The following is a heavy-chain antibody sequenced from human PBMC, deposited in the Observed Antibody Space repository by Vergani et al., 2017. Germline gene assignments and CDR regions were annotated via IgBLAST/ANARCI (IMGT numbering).Heavy chain of an antibody. D-gene: IGHD2-21*01. CDR3: ARAWKHSTRFDY. CDR1: GGSFSGYY. CDR2: TNHSGST. J-gene: IGHJ4*02. V-gene: IGHV4-34*01. Sequence: QVQLQQWGAGLLKPSETLSLTCAVYGGSFSGYYWSWIRQPPGKGLEWIGETNHSGSTNYNPSLKSRVTISVDTSKNQFSLKLSSVTAADTAVYYCARAWKHSTRFDYWGQGTLVTVSS.